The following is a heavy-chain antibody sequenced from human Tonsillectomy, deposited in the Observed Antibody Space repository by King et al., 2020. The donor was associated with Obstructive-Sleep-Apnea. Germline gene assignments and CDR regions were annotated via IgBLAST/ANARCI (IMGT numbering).Heavy chain of an antibody. CDR1: GYTFTSYG. D-gene: IGHD5-18*01. CDR3: ARESRTWIQLWSDY. V-gene: IGHV1-18*04. Sequence: QLVQSGAEVKKPGASVKVSCKASGYTFTSYGISWVRQAPGQGLEWMGWISAYKCNTNYAQKLQGRVTMTTDTSTSTAYMELRSLRSDDTAVYYCARESRTWIQLWSDYWGQGTLVTVSS. CDR2: ISAYKCNT. J-gene: IGHJ4*02.